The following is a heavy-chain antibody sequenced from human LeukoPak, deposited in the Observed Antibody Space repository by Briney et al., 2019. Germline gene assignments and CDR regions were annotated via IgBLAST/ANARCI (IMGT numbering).Heavy chain of an antibody. CDR1: GDSVSRDTAA. Sequence: SQTLSLTCAISGDSVSRDTAAWNSVRQSPSRGLEWLGRTYYRSKWYNDYAVSVKSRITINPDTSKNQFSLQLNSVTPEDTAVYYCARDRGGSSWYYFDNWGQGSLVTVSS. D-gene: IGHD6-13*01. CDR3: ARDRGGSSWYYFDN. CDR2: TYYRSKWYN. J-gene: IGHJ4*02. V-gene: IGHV6-1*01.